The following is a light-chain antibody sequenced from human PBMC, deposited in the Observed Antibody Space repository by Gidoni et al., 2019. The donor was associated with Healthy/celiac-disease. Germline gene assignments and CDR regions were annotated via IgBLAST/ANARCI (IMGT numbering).Light chain of an antibody. J-gene: IGKJ1*01. Sequence: DIQLTQSPSFLSASVGDRVTITCRASQGISSYLAWYQQKPGKAPKLLIYAASTLQSGVPSRFRDSGSGTEFTLTISSLQPEDFATYYCQQLNSYLTWTFGQGTKVEIK. V-gene: IGKV1-9*01. CDR3: QQLNSYLTWT. CDR1: QGISSY. CDR2: AAS.